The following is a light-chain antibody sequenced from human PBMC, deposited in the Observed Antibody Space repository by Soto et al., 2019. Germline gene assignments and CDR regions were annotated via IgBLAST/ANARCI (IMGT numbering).Light chain of an antibody. J-gene: IGKJ1*01. CDR3: HQYNSYWT. Sequence: IQMTQSPSTLAACVGDRVTITCRVSQSISSWLAWYQQKPGKAPKLLIYDASSLESGVPSRFSGSGSGTEFTLTISSLQPDDFATYYCHQYNSYWTFGQGTKADIK. V-gene: IGKV1-5*01. CDR1: QSISSW. CDR2: DAS.